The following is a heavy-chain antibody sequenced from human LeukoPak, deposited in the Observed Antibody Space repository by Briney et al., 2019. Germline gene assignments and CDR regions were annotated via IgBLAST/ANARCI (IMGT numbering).Heavy chain of an antibody. V-gene: IGHV3-7*03. J-gene: IGHJ6*02. D-gene: IGHD2-2*01. CDR2: MKQDGSET. CDR3: TRDSDTYCSRANCYVDNFYGLDV. Sequence: GGSLRLSCAASGFTFSTYWMSWVRQAPGKGLEWVANMKQDGSETYYGDSVKGRFTMSRDNPKNTLYLQMNSLRAEDTAVYYCTRDSDTYCSRANCYVDNFYGLDVWGQGTRVIVSS. CDR1: GFTFSTYW.